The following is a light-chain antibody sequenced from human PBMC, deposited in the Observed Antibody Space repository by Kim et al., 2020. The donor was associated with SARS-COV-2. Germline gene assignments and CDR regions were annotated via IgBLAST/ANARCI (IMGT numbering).Light chain of an antibody. V-gene: IGLV1-47*02. CDR3: AAWDASLSARL. J-gene: IGLJ2*01. CDR2: GNT. Sequence: GQSVTISCPGGASTIANTYVYWYQQLPGAAPKLLIYGNTQRPSGVPDRFSGSKSGTSASLAINELRPEDEADYYCAAWDASLSARLFGGGTQLTVL. CDR1: ASTIANTY.